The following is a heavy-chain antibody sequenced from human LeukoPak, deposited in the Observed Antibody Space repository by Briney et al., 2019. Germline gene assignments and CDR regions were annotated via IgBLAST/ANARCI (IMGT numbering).Heavy chain of an antibody. Sequence: SETLSLTCTVSGGSISSYYWSWIRQPPGKGLEWIGYIYYSGSTNYNPSLKSRVTISVDTSKNQFSLMLSSVTAADTAVYYCARAATVTIGVFDYWGQGTLVAVSS. CDR3: ARAATVTIGVFDY. CDR1: GGSISSYY. D-gene: IGHD4-11*01. J-gene: IGHJ4*02. CDR2: IYYSGST. V-gene: IGHV4-59*01.